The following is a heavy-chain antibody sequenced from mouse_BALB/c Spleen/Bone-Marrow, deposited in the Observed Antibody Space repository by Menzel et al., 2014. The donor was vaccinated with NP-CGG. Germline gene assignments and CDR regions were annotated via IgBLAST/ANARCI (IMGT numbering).Heavy chain of an antibody. D-gene: IGHD2-3*01. CDR1: DYSITSGYS. CDR2: IHYSGST. CDR3: TRFDGSYAMDY. V-gene: IGHV3-1*02. Sequence: VQLKESGPDLVKPSQSLSLTCTVTDYSITSGYSWHWIRQFPENKLEWMGYIHYSGSTNYNPSLKSRISITRDTSKNQFFLQLNSLAAENTATYDCTRFDGSYAMDYWGQGTSVTVSS. J-gene: IGHJ4*01.